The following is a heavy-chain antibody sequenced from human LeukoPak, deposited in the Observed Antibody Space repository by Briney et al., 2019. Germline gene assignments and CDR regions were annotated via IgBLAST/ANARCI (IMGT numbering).Heavy chain of an antibody. CDR3: ARDPTTVVTLPYYFDF. D-gene: IGHD4-23*01. CDR2: VNHRGTT. V-gene: IGHV4-34*01. Sequence: TSETLSLTCAVYGGSFTGHHWNWIRQSAGKGLEWIGEVNHRGTTNYNPSLKSRVTISADTSKNQFFLKLTSVTAADTAVYYCARDPTTVVTLPYYFDFWGQGTLVTVSS. J-gene: IGHJ4*02. CDR1: GGSFTGHH.